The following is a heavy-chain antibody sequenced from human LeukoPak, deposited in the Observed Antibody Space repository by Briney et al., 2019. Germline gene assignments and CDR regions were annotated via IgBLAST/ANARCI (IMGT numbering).Heavy chain of an antibody. D-gene: IGHD6-13*01. CDR2: IYYSVST. CDR1: GGSISSYY. J-gene: IGHJ5*02. Sequence: SETLSLTCTVSGGSISSYYWSWIRQPPGKGLEWIGYIYYSVSTNYNPSLKSRVTISVDTSKNQFSLKLSSVTAADTAVYYCASGIAAAGAPLDNWFDPWGQGTLVTVSS. CDR3: ASGIAAAGAPLDNWFDP. V-gene: IGHV4-59*08.